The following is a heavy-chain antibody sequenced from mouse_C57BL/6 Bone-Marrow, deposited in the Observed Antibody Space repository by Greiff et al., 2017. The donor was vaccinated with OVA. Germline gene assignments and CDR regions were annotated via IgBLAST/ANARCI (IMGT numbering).Heavy chain of an antibody. CDR1: GFTFSSYA. CDR2: ISDGGSYT. V-gene: IGHV5-4*03. CDR3: ARVPYIRDYDFDY. J-gene: IGHJ2*01. Sequence: DVKLVESGGGLVKPGGSLKLSCAASGFTFSSYAMSWVRQTPEKRLEWVATISDGGSYTYYPDNVKGRFTISRDNAKNNLYLQMSHLKSEDTAMYYCARVPYIRDYDFDYWGQGTTLTVSS. D-gene: IGHD2-4*01.